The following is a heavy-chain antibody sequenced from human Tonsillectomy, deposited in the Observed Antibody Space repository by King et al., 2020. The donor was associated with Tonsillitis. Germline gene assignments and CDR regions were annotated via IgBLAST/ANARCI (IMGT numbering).Heavy chain of an antibody. V-gene: IGHV3-21*01. D-gene: IGHD2-2*01. Sequence: VQLVESGGGLVKPGGSLRLSCAASGFTFSSYNMNWVRQAPGKGLEWVSFISSSSSYIYYADSVKCRFIISRDNAKNSLYLQMNSLRAEDTAVYYCASSRGTISYHYYGMDVWGQGTTVSVSS. J-gene: IGHJ6*02. CDR2: ISSSSSYI. CDR3: ASSRGTISYHYYGMDV. CDR1: GFTFSSYN.